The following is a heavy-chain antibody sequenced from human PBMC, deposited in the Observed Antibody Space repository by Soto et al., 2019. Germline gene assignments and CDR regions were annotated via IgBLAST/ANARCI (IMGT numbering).Heavy chain of an antibody. J-gene: IGHJ4*01. D-gene: IGHD4-17*01. V-gene: IGHV1-69*13. CDR2: IIPIFGTA. Sequence: SVKVSCKASGGTFSSYAISWVRQAPGQGLEWMGGIIPIFGTANYAQKFQGRVTITADESASTAYMDLSSLRSEDTAVYYCATIDYGDYNLRDYWGQGTLVTVSS. CDR1: GGTFSSYA. CDR3: ATIDYGDYNLRDY.